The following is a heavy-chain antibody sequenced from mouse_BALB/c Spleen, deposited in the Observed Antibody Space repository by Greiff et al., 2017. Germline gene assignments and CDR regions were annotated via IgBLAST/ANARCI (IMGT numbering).Heavy chain of an antibody. CDR3: ARRSGFDAMDY. CDR1: GFSLPTYG. Sequence: VMLVESGPGLVQPSQSLSITCPVPGFSLPTYGVHWVRQSPGKGLEWLGVIWSGGSTDYNAAFISRLSISKDNSKSQVFFKMNSLQANDTAIYYCARRSGFDAMDYWGQGTSVTVSS. CDR2: IWSGGST. J-gene: IGHJ4*01. V-gene: IGHV2-2*02.